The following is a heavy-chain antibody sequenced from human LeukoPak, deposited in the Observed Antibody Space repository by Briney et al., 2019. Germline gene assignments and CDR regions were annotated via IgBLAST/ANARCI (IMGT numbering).Heavy chain of an antibody. CDR2: IYSGGST. Sequence: GGSLRLSCAAPGFTVSSNYMNWVRQAPGKGLEWVSVIYSGGSTYYADSVKGRFTISRDNSKNTLYLQMNSLRAEDTAVYYCARVPPPGDSSPFDYWGQGTLVTVSS. V-gene: IGHV3-66*01. CDR1: GFTVSSNY. D-gene: IGHD6-13*01. J-gene: IGHJ4*02. CDR3: ARVPPPGDSSPFDY.